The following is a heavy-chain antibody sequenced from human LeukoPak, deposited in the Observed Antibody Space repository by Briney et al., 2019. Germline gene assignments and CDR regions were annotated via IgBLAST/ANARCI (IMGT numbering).Heavy chain of an antibody. V-gene: IGHV3-20*04. CDR2: INWNGGST. Sequence: GGSLRLSCAASGFTFDDYEMSWVRQAPGKGLEWVSGINWNGGSTGYADSVRGRFTISRDNSKNTVYLQMNSLRAEDTANYYCAKPRRGSSGRERFDDWGQGTLVTVSS. J-gene: IGHJ4*02. CDR3: AKPRRGSSGRERFDD. D-gene: IGHD6-19*01. CDR1: GFTFDDYE.